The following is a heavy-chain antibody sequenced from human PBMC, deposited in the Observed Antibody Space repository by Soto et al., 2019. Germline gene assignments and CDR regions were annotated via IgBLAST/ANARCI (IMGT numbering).Heavy chain of an antibody. CDR1: GYSFTSYW. CDR2: IYPGDSDT. CDR3: ARQRRDHYYDSSGYYYDYYYYGMDV. Sequence: GESLKISCKCSGYSFTSYWIGLVRQMPGKGLEWMGIIYPGDSDTRYSPSFQGQVTISADKSISTAYLQWSSLKASDTAMYYCARQRRDHYYDSSGYYYDYYYYGMDVWGQGTTVTVSS. V-gene: IGHV5-51*01. D-gene: IGHD3-22*01. J-gene: IGHJ6*02.